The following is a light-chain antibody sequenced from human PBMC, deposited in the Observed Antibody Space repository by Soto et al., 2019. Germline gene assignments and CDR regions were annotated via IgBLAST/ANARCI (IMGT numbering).Light chain of an antibody. CDR3: SSYTRSSTDV. V-gene: IGLV2-14*03. CDR1: SSDVGGYNY. J-gene: IGLJ1*01. Sequence: QSALTQPASVSGSPGQSITISCTGTSSDVGGYNYVSWYQHHPGKAPKLMIYDVSNRPSGVSNRFSGSKSGNTASLTISGLQAEDEADYYCSSYTRSSTDVLGTWSKVTVL. CDR2: DVS.